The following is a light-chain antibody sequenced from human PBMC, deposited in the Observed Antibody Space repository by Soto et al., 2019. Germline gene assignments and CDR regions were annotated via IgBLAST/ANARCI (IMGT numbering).Light chain of an antibody. CDR1: SSDVGAYNY. CDR2: EVS. CDR3: SSFSSITREV. Sequence: QSALTQPASVSGSPGQSITISCTGTSSDVGAYNYVSWYQQHPDKAPKLIIFEVSNRPSGVSHRFSGSKSGNTASLTISGLQTEDEADYYCSSFSSITREVFGGGTQLTVL. J-gene: IGLJ2*01. V-gene: IGLV2-14*01.